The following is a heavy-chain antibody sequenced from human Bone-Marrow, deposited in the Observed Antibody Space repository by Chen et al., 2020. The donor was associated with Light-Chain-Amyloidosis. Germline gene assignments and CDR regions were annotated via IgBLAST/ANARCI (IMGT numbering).Heavy chain of an antibody. CDR3: ARARRKSDWELRYFLDV. J-gene: IGHJ6*03. CDR1: GGTFSSYA. CDR2: IIPIFGTT. V-gene: IGHV1-69*01. Sequence: QVQLVQSGAEVKKPGSSVKVSCKASGGTFSSYAISWVRQAPGQGLEWMGGIIPIFGTTNYAQKFQGRVTITADESTTTIHMELTSLKSEDAAVYYCARARRKSDWELRYFLDVWGNGTTVTVSS. D-gene: IGHD3-10*01.